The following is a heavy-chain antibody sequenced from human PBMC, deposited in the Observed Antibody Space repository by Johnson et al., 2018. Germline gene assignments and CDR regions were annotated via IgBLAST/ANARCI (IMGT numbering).Heavy chain of an antibody. V-gene: IGHV3-30*18. D-gene: IGHD3-22*01. J-gene: IGHJ4*02. CDR1: GFTFSSYA. CDR2: VSYDGSNN. CDR3: AKGTIYYDSSGYQTLGH. Sequence: QVQLVESGGGVVQPGRSLRLSCAASGFTFSSYAMHWVRQAPGKGLEWVAVVSYDGSNNYYADSGRGRFTISRDSSKKTVYLQMNSLRVEDTAVYHCAKGTIYYDSSGYQTLGHWGQGTLVTVSS.